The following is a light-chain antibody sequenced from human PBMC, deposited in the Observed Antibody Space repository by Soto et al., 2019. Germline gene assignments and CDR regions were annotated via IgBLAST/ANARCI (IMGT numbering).Light chain of an antibody. Sequence: AIQMTKYPSSLSASVGDRVTITCRASQGIRDDLGWYQQKPGKAPKLLIYEASSLQRGVPSRFSGSGSGTDFTLTISSLQPEDFATYYCLQDYSYPRTFGQGTKVDIK. CDR2: EAS. J-gene: IGKJ1*01. CDR3: LQDYSYPRT. CDR1: QGIRDD. V-gene: IGKV1-6*01.